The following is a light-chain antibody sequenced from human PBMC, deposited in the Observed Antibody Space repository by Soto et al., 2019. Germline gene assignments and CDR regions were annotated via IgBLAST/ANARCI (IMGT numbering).Light chain of an antibody. CDR1: SSNIGSNT. Sequence: QAVVTQTPSTSGTPGQRVTISCSGSSSNIGSNTVNWYQLLPGSAPKLLIYTNKQRPSGVPDRFSGSKSGTSASLAISGLQSEDEADYYGAAWYDSLNGWVFCGGTKLTVL. V-gene: IGLV1-44*01. CDR2: TNK. CDR3: AAWYDSLNGWV. J-gene: IGLJ3*02.